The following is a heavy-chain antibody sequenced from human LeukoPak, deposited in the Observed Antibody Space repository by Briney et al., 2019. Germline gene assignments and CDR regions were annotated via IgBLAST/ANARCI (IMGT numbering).Heavy chain of an antibody. CDR1: GFTFSSYS. V-gene: IGHV3-23*01. CDR3: ARDDDWNYEDS. Sequence: PGGSLRLSCAASGFTFSSYSMSWVRQAPGKGLEWVSTISGSGGSTYYADSVKGRFTISRDNSKNTLYLQMNSLRAEDTAIYFCARDDDWNYEDSWGQGTLVTVSS. J-gene: IGHJ4*02. D-gene: IGHD1-7*01. CDR2: ISGSGGST.